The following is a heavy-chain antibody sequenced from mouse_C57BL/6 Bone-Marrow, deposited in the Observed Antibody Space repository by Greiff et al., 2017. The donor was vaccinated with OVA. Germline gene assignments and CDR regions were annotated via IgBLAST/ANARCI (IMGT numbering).Heavy chain of an antibody. CDR1: GYTFTDYY. CDR2: INPYNGGT. Sequence: EVQLQQSGPVLVKPGASVKMSCKASGYTFTDYYMNWVKQSHGKSLEWIGVINPYNGGTSYNQKFKGKATLTVDKSSSTAYMELNSLTSEDSAVYYCARAPTGKDYWGQGTTLTVSS. J-gene: IGHJ2*01. CDR3: ARAPTGKDY. D-gene: IGHD4-1*02. V-gene: IGHV1-19*01.